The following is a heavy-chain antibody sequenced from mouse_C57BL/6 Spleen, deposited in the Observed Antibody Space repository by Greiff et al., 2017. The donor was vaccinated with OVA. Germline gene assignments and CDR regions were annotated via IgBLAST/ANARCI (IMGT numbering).Heavy chain of an antibody. CDR2: LWSGGST. Sequence: VKLMESGPGLVQPSQSLSITCTVSGFSLTSYGVHWVRQSPGRGLVWLGVLWSGGSTDYNAAFISRLSISKDNSKSQVFFKMNSLQADDTAIYYCATYDLGGAWFADWGKGTLVTVSA. CDR3: ATYDLGGAWFAD. D-gene: IGHD2-4*01. V-gene: IGHV2-2*01. J-gene: IGHJ3*01. CDR1: GFSLTSYG.